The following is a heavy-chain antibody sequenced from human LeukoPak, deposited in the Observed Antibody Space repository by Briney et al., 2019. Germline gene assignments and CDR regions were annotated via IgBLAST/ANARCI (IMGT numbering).Heavy chain of an antibody. V-gene: IGHV3-7*01. CDR3: ARHPEVAGQKHYYFDY. CDR1: GFIFSSYW. J-gene: IGHJ4*02. CDR2: IKRDGSLK. D-gene: IGHD6-19*01. Sequence: GGSLRLSCTVSGFIFSSYWMSWVRQAPGKGREWVANIKRDGSLKYYGDSVRGRFTISRDNARNAVFLHMDSLRAEDTAVYHCARHPEVAGQKHYYFDYWGQGALVTVSP.